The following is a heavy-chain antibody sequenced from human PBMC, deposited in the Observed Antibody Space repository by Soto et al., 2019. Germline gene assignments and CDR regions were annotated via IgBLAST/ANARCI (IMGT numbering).Heavy chain of an antibody. V-gene: IGHV1-69*13. CDR1: GGTFSSYA. D-gene: IGHD6-13*01. Sequence: GASVKVSCKASGGTFSSYAISWVRQAPGQGLEWMGGIIPIFGTANYAQKFQGRVTITADESTSTAYMELSSLRSEDTAVYYCARPLNTIAAAGFPTADAFDIWGQGTMVTVSS. J-gene: IGHJ3*02. CDR3: ARPLNTIAAAGFPTADAFDI. CDR2: IIPIFGTA.